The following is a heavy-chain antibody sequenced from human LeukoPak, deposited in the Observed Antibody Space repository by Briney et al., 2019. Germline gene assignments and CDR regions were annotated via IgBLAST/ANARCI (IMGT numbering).Heavy chain of an antibody. CDR3: ASHDSSGYYRSAEYFQH. Sequence: PGGSLRLSCVASGFTFSNYAMGWVRQAPGKGLEWVSGIIARGGSTYYADSVRGRFTISRDNSKNTLYLQMNSLRAEDTAVYYCASHDSSGYYRSAEYFQHWGQGTLVTVSS. CDR1: GFTFSNYA. V-gene: IGHV3-23*01. CDR2: IIARGGST. J-gene: IGHJ1*01. D-gene: IGHD3-22*01.